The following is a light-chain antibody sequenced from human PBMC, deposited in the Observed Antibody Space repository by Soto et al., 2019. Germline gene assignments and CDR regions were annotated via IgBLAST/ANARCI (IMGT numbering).Light chain of an antibody. Sequence: EIVLTQSPGTLSLSPGERATLSCRASQSVSSSYLAWYQHKTGQAPRLLIYGASSRATGIPDRFRGSGSGTDFTLTISRLEPEDFALYYCQQYDTSPRTFGQGTKVEIK. CDR1: QSVSSSY. CDR2: GAS. J-gene: IGKJ1*01. CDR3: QQYDTSPRT. V-gene: IGKV3-20*01.